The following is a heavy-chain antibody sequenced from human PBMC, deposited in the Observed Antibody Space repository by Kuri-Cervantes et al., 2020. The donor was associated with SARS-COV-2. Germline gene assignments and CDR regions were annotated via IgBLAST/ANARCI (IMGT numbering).Heavy chain of an antibody. V-gene: IGHV1-18*01. D-gene: IGHD3-22*01. CDR1: GYTFTSYG. Sequence: ASVKVSCKASGYTFTSYGISWVRQAPGQGLEWMGWISAYNGNTNYAQKLQGRVTMTTDTSTSTAYMELRSLRSDDTAVYYCARDAGYYDSSGYQYYFDYWGQGTLVTVSS. CDR2: ISAYNGNT. J-gene: IGHJ4*02. CDR3: ARDAGYYDSSGYQYYFDY.